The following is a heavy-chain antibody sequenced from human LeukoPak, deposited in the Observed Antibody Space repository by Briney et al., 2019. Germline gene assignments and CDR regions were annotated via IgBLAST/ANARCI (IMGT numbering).Heavy chain of an antibody. CDR1: GFTFSSYS. D-gene: IGHD3-22*01. V-gene: IGHV3-21*01. CDR3: ARDYNLAYYYDSSGEDAFDI. J-gene: IGHJ3*02. CDR2: ISSSSSYI. Sequence: GGSLRLSCAASGFTFSSYSMNWVRQAPGKGLEWVSSISSSSSYIYYADSVKGRFTISGDNAKNSLYLQMNSLRAEDTAVYYCARDYNLAYYYDSSGEDAFDIWGQGTMVTVSS.